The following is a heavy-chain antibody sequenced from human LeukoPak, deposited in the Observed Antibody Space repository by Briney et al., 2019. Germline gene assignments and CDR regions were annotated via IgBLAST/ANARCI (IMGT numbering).Heavy chain of an antibody. CDR1: GFTFSNYA. Sequence: PGGSLRLSCAASGFTFSNYAMSWVRQAPGKGLEWVSAITGSSGTTFYADFVKGRFTISRDNAKNTVSLQMNSLRAEDTAVYYCAKPITAATGTDFDSWGQGALVTVSS. CDR3: AKPITAATGTDFDS. J-gene: IGHJ4*02. CDR2: ITGSSGTT. V-gene: IGHV3-23*01. D-gene: IGHD6-13*01.